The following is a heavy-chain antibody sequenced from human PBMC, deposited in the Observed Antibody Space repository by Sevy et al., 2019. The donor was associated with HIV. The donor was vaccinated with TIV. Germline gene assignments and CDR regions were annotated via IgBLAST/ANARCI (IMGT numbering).Heavy chain of an antibody. V-gene: IGHV1-8*01. CDR2: MSPKSGNT. D-gene: IGHD2-8*02. CDR3: ARWWGTSYYYYYAMDV. Sequence: ASVKVSCKSSGYTFTSYDIHWVRQATGQGLEWMGWMSPKSGNTGYASKFQGRVTMTRDTSISTAYMELSSLGSEETAVYYCARWWGTSYYYYYAMDVWGQGTTVTVSS. CDR1: GYTFTSYD. J-gene: IGHJ6*02.